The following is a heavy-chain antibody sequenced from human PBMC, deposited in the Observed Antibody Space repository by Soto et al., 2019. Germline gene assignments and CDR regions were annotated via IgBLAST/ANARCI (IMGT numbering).Heavy chain of an antibody. CDR1: GGSISSGGYY. CDR3: AREWFRGRSGAPSRTNWFDP. CDR2: IYYSGST. D-gene: IGHD3-10*01. Sequence: PSETLSLTCTVSGGSISSGGYYWTWIRQHPGKGLERIGYIYYSGSTYYRPSLKSRVTISVDTSKNQFSLKLSSVTAADTAVYYCAREWFRGRSGAPSRTNWFDPWGQGTLVAVYS. J-gene: IGHJ5*02. V-gene: IGHV4-31*03.